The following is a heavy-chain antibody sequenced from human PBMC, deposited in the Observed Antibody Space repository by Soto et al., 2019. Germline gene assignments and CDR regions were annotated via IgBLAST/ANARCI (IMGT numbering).Heavy chain of an antibody. CDR3: AIYDSSGSRGFQH. CDR2: IYYSGST. J-gene: IGHJ1*01. D-gene: IGHD3-22*01. Sequence: QVQLQESGPGLVKPSQTLSLTCTVSGGSISSGAYYWSWIRQHPGKGLEWIGYIYYSGSTYYNPSLKSRVIISVDTSKNQFSLKLSSVTAADTAVYYCAIYDSSGSRGFQHWGQGTLVTVSS. CDR1: GGSISSGAYY. V-gene: IGHV4-31*03.